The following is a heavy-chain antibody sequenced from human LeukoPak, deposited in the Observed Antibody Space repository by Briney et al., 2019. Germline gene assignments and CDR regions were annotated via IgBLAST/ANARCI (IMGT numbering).Heavy chain of an antibody. J-gene: IGHJ4*02. D-gene: IGHD2-2*02. CDR3: ACQIVVVPAAIDGY. CDR1: GFTFSSYS. Sequence: GGSLRLSCAASGFTFSSYSMSWVRQAPGKGLEWVSSISSSSSYIYYADSVKGRFTISRDNAKNSLYLQMNSLRAEDTAVYYCACQIVVVPAAIDGYWGQGTLVTVSS. CDR2: ISSSSSYI. V-gene: IGHV3-21*01.